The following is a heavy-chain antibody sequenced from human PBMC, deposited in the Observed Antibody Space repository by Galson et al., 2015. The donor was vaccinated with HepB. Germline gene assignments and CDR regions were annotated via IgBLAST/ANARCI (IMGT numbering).Heavy chain of an antibody. Sequence: SLRLSCAASGFTFGDYAMSWVRQAPGKGLEWVGFIRSKAYGGTTEYAASVKGRFTISRDDSKSIAYLQMNSLKTEDTDVYYCTRLSSRWLRPTENWFDPWGQGTLVTVSS. D-gene: IGHD4-23*01. J-gene: IGHJ5*02. CDR1: GFTFGDYA. V-gene: IGHV3-49*04. CDR2: IRSKAYGGTT. CDR3: TRLSSRWLRPTENWFDP.